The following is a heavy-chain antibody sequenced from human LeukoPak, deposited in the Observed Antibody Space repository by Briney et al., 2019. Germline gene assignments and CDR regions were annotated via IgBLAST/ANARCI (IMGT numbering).Heavy chain of an antibody. Sequence: GGSLRLSCAASGFTFSSYKMNWVRQAPGKGLEWVSSISSSSSHIYYADSVKGRFTISRDNAKNSLYLQMNSLGAKDTAVCYCARDPYDSGGYWAFDYWGQGSLVAVPS. CDR3: ARDPYDSGGYWAFDY. J-gene: IGHJ4*02. CDR1: GFTFSSYK. CDR2: ISSSSSHI. D-gene: IGHD3-22*01. V-gene: IGHV3-21*01.